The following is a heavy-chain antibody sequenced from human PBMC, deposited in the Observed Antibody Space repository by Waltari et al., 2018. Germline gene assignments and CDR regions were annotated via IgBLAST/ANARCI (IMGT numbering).Heavy chain of an antibody. Sequence: QVHLVQSGAEVKKPGTSVKVSCKASGYTFTGSYIQWGRRGPGQGLEWMGRINPNSGDTNYAQKFQGRVTLTRDTSINTAYMELSSLKSDDTAVYYCSRDLGSDYGNRDYWGQGTLVTVPS. CDR3: SRDLGSDYGNRDY. CDR2: INPNSGDT. V-gene: IGHV1-2*06. D-gene: IGHD4-17*01. J-gene: IGHJ4*02. CDR1: GYTFTGSY.